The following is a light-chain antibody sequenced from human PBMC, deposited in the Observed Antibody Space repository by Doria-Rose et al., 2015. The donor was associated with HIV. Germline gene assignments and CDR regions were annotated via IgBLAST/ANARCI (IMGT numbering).Light chain of an antibody. Sequence: AIRMTQSPSSLSASTGDRVTITCRASQDISNHLAWYQQKPGKAPELLIYAASTLQSGVPSRFSGSGSGTDFTLTISYLQSEDFATYYCQQYYSYPPTFGQGTKVEVK. CDR2: AAS. J-gene: IGKJ1*01. V-gene: IGKV1-8*01. CDR3: QQYYSYPPT. CDR1: QDISNH.